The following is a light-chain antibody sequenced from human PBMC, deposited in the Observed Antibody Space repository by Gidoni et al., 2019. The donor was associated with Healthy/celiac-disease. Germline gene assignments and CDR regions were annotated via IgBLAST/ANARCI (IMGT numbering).Light chain of an antibody. CDR3: QAADSSGRV. V-gene: IGLV3-25*03. Sequence: SYELTQPPPVSVSPGQTARITCSGDALPKQYAYWYKQKQGQAPVLVIYKDSERPSGIPERCSGSSSGTTVTLTISGVQVEDEADYYCQAADSSGRVFGGGTKLTVL. J-gene: IGLJ2*01. CDR2: KDS. CDR1: ALPKQY.